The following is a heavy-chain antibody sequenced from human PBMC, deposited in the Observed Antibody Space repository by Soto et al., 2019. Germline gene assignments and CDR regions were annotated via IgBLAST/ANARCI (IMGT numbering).Heavy chain of an antibody. CDR3: TKGRSTSCFAPVDY. CDR1: GFIFDDYA. D-gene: IGHD2-2*01. Sequence: EVHLVESGGGLVQPGRSLRLSCAASGFIFDDYAMHWVRQAPGKGLEWVSSISWNSGTIVYADSVKGRFTISRDNAKNSLYLQLNSLRNVDTAFYYCTKGRSTSCFAPVDYWGQGTLVTVSS. J-gene: IGHJ4*02. CDR2: ISWNSGTI. V-gene: IGHV3-9*01.